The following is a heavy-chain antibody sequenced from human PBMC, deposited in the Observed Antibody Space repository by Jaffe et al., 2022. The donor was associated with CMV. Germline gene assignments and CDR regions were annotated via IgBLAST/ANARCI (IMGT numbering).Heavy chain of an antibody. D-gene: IGHD3-22*01. Sequence: QLQLQESGPGLVKPSETLSLTCTVSGGSISSSSYYWGWIRQPPGKGLEWIGSIYYSGSTYYNPSLKSRVTISVDTSKNQFSLKLSSVTAADTAVYYCATRRITMIVVVPDAFDIWGQGTMVTVSS. V-gene: IGHV4-39*01. CDR1: GGSISSSSYY. J-gene: IGHJ3*02. CDR2: IYYSGST. CDR3: ATRRITMIVVVPDAFDI.